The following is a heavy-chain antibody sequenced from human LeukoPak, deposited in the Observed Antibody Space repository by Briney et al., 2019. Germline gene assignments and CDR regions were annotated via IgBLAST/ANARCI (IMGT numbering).Heavy chain of an antibody. Sequence: GGPLRLSCAASGFTFSSYAMNWVRQAPGKGLEWVSAISGSGGSTYYADSVKGRFTISRDNSKNTLYLQMNSLRAEDTAVYYCAKDRVRFLEWLSEHAFDIWGQGTMVTVSS. CDR2: ISGSGGST. CDR3: AKDRVRFLEWLSEHAFDI. J-gene: IGHJ3*02. V-gene: IGHV3-23*01. CDR1: GFTFSSYA. D-gene: IGHD3-3*01.